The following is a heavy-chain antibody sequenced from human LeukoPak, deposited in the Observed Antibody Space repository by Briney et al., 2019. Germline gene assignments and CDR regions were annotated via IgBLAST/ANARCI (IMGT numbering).Heavy chain of an antibody. V-gene: IGHV4-39*01. J-gene: IGHJ4*02. CDR1: GGSISISTYY. CDR3: ATNGTVTVAGTKFNYFDY. D-gene: IGHD6-19*01. CDR2: IYHSGST. Sequence: SETLSLTCTVSGGSISISTYYWGWIRQPPGKGLEWIGSIYHSGSTHYNPSLRSRVTMSVDTSKNQFTLKVTAVTAADTAVYYCATNGTVTVAGTKFNYFDYWGQGALVTVSS.